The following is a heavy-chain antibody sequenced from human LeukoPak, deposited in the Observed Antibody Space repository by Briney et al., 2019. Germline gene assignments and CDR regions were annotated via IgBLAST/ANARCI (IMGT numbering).Heavy chain of an antibody. D-gene: IGHD1-20*01. CDR2: IIPIFGTA. CDR1: GYTFTSYD. V-gene: IGHV1-69*05. CDR3: ARGISLSNWIDY. J-gene: IGHJ4*02. Sequence: GASVKVSCKASGYTFTSYDINWVRQAPGQGLEWMGGIIPIFGTANYAQKFQGRVTITTDESTSTAYMELSSLRSEDTAVYYCARGISLSNWIDYWGQGTLVTVSS.